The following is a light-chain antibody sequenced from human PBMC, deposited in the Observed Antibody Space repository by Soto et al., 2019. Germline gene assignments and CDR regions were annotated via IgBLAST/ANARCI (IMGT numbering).Light chain of an antibody. J-gene: IGLJ1*01. Sequence: QSVLTQPASVSGSPGQSITISCTGTSSDVGGYNYVSWYQHHPGKAPKLLIYDVSNRPSGVSNRFSGSKSDNTASLTISGLQPEDEADYYCSSYTTSNTRQIVFGTGTKPTVL. CDR2: DVS. V-gene: IGLV2-14*03. CDR3: SSYTTSNTRQIV. CDR1: SSDVGGYNY.